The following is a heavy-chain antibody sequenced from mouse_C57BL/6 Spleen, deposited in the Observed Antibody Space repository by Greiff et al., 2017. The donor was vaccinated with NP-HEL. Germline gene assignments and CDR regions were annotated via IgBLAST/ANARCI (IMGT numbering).Heavy chain of an antibody. CDR2: IYPGDGDT. D-gene: IGHD3-3*01. J-gene: IGHJ2*01. CDR3: ARSRDLGRMSFDY. CDR1: GYAFSSYW. V-gene: IGHV1-80*01. Sequence: VQLQQSGAELVKPGASVKISCKASGYAFSSYWMNWVKQRPGKGLEWIGQIYPGDGDTNYNGKFKGKATLTADKSSSTAYMQLSSLTSEDSAVYVCARSRDLGRMSFDYWGQGTTLTVSA.